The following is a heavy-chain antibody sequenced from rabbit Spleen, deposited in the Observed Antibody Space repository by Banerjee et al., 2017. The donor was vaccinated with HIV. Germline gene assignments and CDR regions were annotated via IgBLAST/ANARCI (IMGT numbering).Heavy chain of an antibody. D-gene: IGHD1-1*01. CDR1: GFSFSRTYV. J-gene: IGHJ4*01. Sequence: QEQLEESGGDLVKPEGSLTLTCTASGFSFSRTYVMCWVRQAPGKGLEWIGCISTSTGSTWYASWAKGRLTISKTSSTTVTLQMTSLTAADTATYFCARASSSGDDINLWGQGTLVTVS. CDR3: ARASSSGDDINL. CDR2: ISTSTGST. V-gene: IGHV1S45*01.